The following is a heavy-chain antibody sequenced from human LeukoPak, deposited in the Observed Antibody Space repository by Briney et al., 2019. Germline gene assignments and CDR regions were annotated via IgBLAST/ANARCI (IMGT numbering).Heavy chain of an antibody. D-gene: IGHD6-13*01. V-gene: IGHV4-34*01. Sequence: SETLSLTCAVYGGSFSGYYWSWIRQPPGKGLEWIGEINHSGSTNYNPSLTSRVTISVDTSKNQFSLKLSSVTAADTAVYYCAQRRYSSSWYRYWGQGTLVTVSS. CDR2: INHSGST. CDR1: GGSFSGYY. CDR3: AQRRYSSSWYRY. J-gene: IGHJ4*02.